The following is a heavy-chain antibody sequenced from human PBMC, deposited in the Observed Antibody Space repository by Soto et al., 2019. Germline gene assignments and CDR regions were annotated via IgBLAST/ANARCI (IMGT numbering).Heavy chain of an antibody. D-gene: IGHD6-19*01. J-gene: IGHJ6*02. Sequence: GGSLRLSCAASGFTFSNAWMNWVRQAPGKGLEWVGRIKSKTDGGTTDYAAPVKGRFTISRDDSKNTLYLQMNSLKTEDTAVYYCTTAGDSSGWYAPSYYYYYGMDVWGQGTTVIVSS. V-gene: IGHV3-15*07. CDR3: TTAGDSSGWYAPSYYYYYGMDV. CDR1: GFTFSNAW. CDR2: IKSKTDGGTT.